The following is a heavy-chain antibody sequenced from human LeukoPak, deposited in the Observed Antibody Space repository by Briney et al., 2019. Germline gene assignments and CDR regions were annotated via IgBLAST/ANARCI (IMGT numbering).Heavy chain of an antibody. J-gene: IGHJ4*02. CDR1: GGSISSYY. CDR3: ARMEEDNGDYYFDF. Sequence: SETLSLTCTVSGGSISSYYWSWIRQPPGKGLEWVGYIYYSGSTHYSPSLKNRVTISLDTSKNQFSLKLSSVTAADTAVYYCARMEEDNGDYYFDFWGQGTLVTVSS. V-gene: IGHV4-59*01. CDR2: IYYSGST. D-gene: IGHD4-17*01.